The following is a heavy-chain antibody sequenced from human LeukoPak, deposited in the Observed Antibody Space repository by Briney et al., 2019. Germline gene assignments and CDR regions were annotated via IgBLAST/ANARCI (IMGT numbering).Heavy chain of an antibody. D-gene: IGHD2-2*02. V-gene: IGHV4-59*11. CDR1: GGSISSHY. J-gene: IGHJ4*02. Sequence: SETLSLTCTVSGGSISSHYWSWIRQPPGKGLEWIGYIYYSGSTNYNPSLKSRVTISVDTSKNQFSLKLSSVTAADTAVYYCARDLGYCSSTSCYTQGFDYWGQGTLVTVSS. CDR2: IYYSGST. CDR3: ARDLGYCSSTSCYTQGFDY.